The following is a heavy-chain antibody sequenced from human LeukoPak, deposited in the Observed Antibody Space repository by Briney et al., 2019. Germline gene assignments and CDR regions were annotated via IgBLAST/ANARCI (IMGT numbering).Heavy chain of an antibody. Sequence: GGSLRLSCAASGFTFSGFAVHWVRQASGKGLEWIGRIRSKANSYATAYAESVQGRFTISRDDSKNTAYLQMNSLKTEDTAVYYCAKGNAAGTDPLGGYWGQGTLVTVSS. V-gene: IGHV3-73*01. CDR2: IRSKANSYAT. CDR3: AKGNAAGTDPLGGY. D-gene: IGHD6-13*01. CDR1: GFTFSGFA. J-gene: IGHJ4*02.